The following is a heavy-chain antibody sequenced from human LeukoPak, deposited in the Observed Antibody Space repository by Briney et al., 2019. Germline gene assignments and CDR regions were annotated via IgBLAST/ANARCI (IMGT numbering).Heavy chain of an antibody. J-gene: IGHJ5*02. CDR1: GGTFSSYA. V-gene: IGHV1-69*01. Sequence: SVKVSCKASGGTFSSYAISWVRQAPGQGLEWMGGIIPIFGTANYAQKFQGRVTITADESTSTAYMELSSLRSEDTAVYYCAGAATMIVVVNWFDPWGQGTLVTVSS. CDR3: AGAATMIVVVNWFDP. D-gene: IGHD3-22*01. CDR2: IIPIFGTA.